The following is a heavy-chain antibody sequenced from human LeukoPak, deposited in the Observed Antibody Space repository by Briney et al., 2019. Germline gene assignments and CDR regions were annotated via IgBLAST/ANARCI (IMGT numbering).Heavy chain of an antibody. Sequence: GGSLRLSCAASGFIVNSYVMSWVRQAPGKGLEWVSLIRGSGGSTYYADSVKGRFTISRDNSKNTLYLQMNSLRAEDTAVYYCARDLYSSGWHIGSAAYWGQGTLVTVSS. CDR1: GFIVNSYV. J-gene: IGHJ4*02. V-gene: IGHV3-23*01. CDR2: IRGSGGST. CDR3: ARDLYSSGWHIGSAAY. D-gene: IGHD6-19*01.